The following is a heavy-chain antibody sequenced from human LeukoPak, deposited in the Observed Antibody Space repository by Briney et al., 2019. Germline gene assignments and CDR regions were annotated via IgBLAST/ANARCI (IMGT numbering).Heavy chain of an antibody. J-gene: IGHJ6*03. CDR3: ARGELGGTFYYYYYMDV. V-gene: IGHV4-59*12. CDR2: IYYSGST. Sequence: SETLSLTCTVSGGSISSFYWSWIRQPPGKGLEWIGYIYYSGSTNYNPSLKSRVTISVDTSKNQFSLKLSSVTAADTAVYYCARGELGGTFYYYYYMDVWGKGTTVTISS. D-gene: IGHD6-19*01. CDR1: GGSISSFY.